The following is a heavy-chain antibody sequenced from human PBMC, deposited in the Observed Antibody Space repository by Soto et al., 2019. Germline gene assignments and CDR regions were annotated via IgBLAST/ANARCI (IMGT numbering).Heavy chain of an antibody. Sequence: ASVKVSCKASGHSFTDYHIHWVRQAPGQGLEWLGRINPKSGGTSTAQKFQGWVTMTTDTSISTASMELTRLTSDDTAIYYCARGDSTDCSNGVCSFFYNHDMDVWGQGTTVTVSS. CDR1: GHSFTDYH. V-gene: IGHV1-2*04. CDR2: INPKSGGT. J-gene: IGHJ6*02. CDR3: ARGDSTDCSNGVCSFFYNHDMDV. D-gene: IGHD2-8*01.